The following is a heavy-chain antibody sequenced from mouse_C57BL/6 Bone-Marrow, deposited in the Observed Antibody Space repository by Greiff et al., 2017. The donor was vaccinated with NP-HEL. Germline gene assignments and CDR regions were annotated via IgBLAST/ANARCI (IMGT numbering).Heavy chain of an antibody. CDR2: IYPGSGNT. D-gene: IGHD2-2*01. CDR3: AIALYGYDEDGSLYWYFDV. V-gene: IGHV1-76*01. Sequence: QVQLQQSGAELVRPGASVKLSCKASGYTFTDYYINWVKQRPGQGLEWIARIYPGSGNTYYNEKFKGKATLTAEKSSSTAYMQLSSLTSEDSAVYFCAIALYGYDEDGSLYWYFDVWGTGTTVTVSS. J-gene: IGHJ1*03. CDR1: GYTFTDYY.